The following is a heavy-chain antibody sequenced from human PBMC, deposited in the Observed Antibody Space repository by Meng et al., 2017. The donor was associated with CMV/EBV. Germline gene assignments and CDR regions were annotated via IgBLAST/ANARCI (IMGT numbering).Heavy chain of an antibody. J-gene: IGHJ4*02. CDR1: GFTVSSNY. CDR3: ARGLRGSGITKRFLEWLPMAY. Sequence: ETLSLTCAASGFTVSSNYMSWVRQAPGKGLEWVSVIYSGGSTYYADSVKGRFTISRDNSKNTLYLQMNSLRAEDTAVYYCARGLRGSGITKRFLEWLPMAYWGQGTLVTVSS. D-gene: IGHD3-3*01. V-gene: IGHV3-53*01. CDR2: IYSGGST.